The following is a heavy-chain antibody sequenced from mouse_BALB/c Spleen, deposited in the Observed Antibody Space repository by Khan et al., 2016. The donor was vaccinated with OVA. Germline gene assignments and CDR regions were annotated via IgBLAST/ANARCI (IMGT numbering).Heavy chain of an antibody. CDR2: ISSGSSTI. CDR3: ARDYYVNFDY. J-gene: IGHJ2*01. V-gene: IGHV5-17*02. CDR1: GFTFSNFG. D-gene: IGHD1-1*01. Sequence: EVELVESGGGLVQPGGSRKLSCAASGFTFSNFGMHWVRQAPEKGLEWVAFISSGSSTIYYADTVKGRFTISRDNPKNTLFLQMTSLSSEDTAMYYCARDYYVNFDYSGQGTTLTVSS.